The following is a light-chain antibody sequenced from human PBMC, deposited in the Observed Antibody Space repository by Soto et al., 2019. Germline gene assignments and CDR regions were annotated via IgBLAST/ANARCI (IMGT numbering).Light chain of an antibody. CDR2: GAS. J-gene: IGKJ3*01. CDR3: QQYGESPES. V-gene: IGKV3-20*01. Sequence: EVVLTQSQGTLSLSPGDRATISCRASQSVRSNYLAWYQQKAGQPPRLLIFGASSRATGIPERFNGSGSGTDFSLTISRLEPEDFAVYYCQQYGESPESFGPGTKVAIK. CDR1: QSVRSNY.